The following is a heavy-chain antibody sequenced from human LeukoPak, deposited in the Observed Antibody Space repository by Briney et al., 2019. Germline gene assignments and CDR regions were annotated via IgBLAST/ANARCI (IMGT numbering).Heavy chain of an antibody. CDR3: ARDQEGITMVRGVAGFDY. CDR2: IYHSGST. Sequence: SETLSLTCAVSGYSISSGYYWGWIRQPPGKGLEWIGSIYHSGSTYYNPSLKSRVTILVDTSKNQFSLKLSSVTAADTAVYYCARDQEGITMVRGVAGFDYWGQGTLVTVSS. V-gene: IGHV4-38-2*02. D-gene: IGHD3-10*01. CDR1: GYSISSGYY. J-gene: IGHJ4*02.